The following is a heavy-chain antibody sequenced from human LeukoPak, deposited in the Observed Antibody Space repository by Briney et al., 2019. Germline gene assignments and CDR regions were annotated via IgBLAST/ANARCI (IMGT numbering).Heavy chain of an antibody. J-gene: IGHJ3*02. CDR3: ARDWSNYYGSGNAFDI. CDR2: IYYSGST. CDR1: GGSIGSSSYY. V-gene: IGHV4-39*07. Sequence: SETLSLTCTVSGGSIGSSSYYWGWIRQPPGKGLEWIGSIYYSGSTYYNPSLKSRVTISVDTSKNQFSLKLSSVTAADTAVYYCARDWSNYYGSGNAFDIWGQGTMVTVSS. D-gene: IGHD3-10*01.